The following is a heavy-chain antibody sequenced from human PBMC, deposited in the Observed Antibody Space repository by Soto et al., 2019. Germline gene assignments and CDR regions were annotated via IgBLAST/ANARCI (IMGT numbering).Heavy chain of an antibody. V-gene: IGHV3-30*18. D-gene: IGHD3-22*01. J-gene: IGHJ4*02. CDR2: ISYDGSNK. CDR3: AKDTYYHDSSGYYVFDS. CDR1: GFSFSRYG. Sequence: GGSLRLSCAASGFSFSRYGMHWVRQTPGKGLEWVAGISYDGSNKYYVDSMKGRLTISRDNSKSTLDLQMNSLRAEDTAVYYCAKDTYYHDSSGYYVFDSWGQGTLVTVSS.